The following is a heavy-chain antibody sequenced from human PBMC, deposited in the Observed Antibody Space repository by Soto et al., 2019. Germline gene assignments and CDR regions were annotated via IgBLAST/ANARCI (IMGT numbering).Heavy chain of an antibody. CDR1: GFTFSSYA. J-gene: IGHJ4*02. D-gene: IGHD6-19*01. CDR3: AKKGKQWLPDY. Sequence: GGSLKLSCSASGFTFSSYAMILVRQAPGKGLEWVSAISGSGGSKYYADSVKGRFTITRDNSKNTLYLQMKSLRAEDTAVYYCAKKGKQWLPDYWGQGTLVTVSS. CDR2: ISGSGGSK. V-gene: IGHV3-23*01.